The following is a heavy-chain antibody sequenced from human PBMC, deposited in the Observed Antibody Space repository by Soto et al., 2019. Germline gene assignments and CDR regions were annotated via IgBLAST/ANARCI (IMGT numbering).Heavy chain of an antibody. Sequence: SVKVSCKASGGTFSNHAISWVRQAPGQGLEWVGGIIPMFPTADYAQRFQGRVTITADDSTTTVYMELSGLRSEDTAMYYCARDDATYCGGDCYRYFYYGMDVWGQGTTVTVS. V-gene: IGHV1-69*13. D-gene: IGHD2-21*02. CDR2: IIPMFPTA. CDR3: ARDDATYCGGDCYRYFYYGMDV. J-gene: IGHJ6*02. CDR1: GGTFSNHA.